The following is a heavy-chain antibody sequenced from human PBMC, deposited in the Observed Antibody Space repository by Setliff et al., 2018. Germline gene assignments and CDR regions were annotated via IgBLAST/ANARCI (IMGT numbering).Heavy chain of an antibody. Sequence: SETLSLTCTVSGDSISTYYWSWIRRPAGKGLGWIGRVFVDGSTNYDPSLKSRVTMSVDTSKTQFSLKLNSMTTADTAVYYCARGGTYRYFDYWGQGALVTVSS. CDR1: GDSISTYY. J-gene: IGHJ4*02. CDR3: ARGGTYRYFDY. CDR2: VFVDGST. V-gene: IGHV4-4*07.